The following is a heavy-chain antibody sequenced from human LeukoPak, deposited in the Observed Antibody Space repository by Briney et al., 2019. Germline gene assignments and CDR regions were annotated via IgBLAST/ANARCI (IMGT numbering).Heavy chain of an antibody. V-gene: IGHV3-7*01. CDR1: GFTFSSYL. D-gene: IGHD4-23*01. Sequence: GGSLRLSCAASGFTFSSYLMSWVRQAPGKGLEWVANIKQDGSEKYYVDSVKGRFTISRDNAKNSLYLQMNSLRAEDTAVYYCARDGKRLNFDYWGQGTLVTVSS. CDR3: ARDGKRLNFDY. J-gene: IGHJ4*02. CDR2: IKQDGSEK.